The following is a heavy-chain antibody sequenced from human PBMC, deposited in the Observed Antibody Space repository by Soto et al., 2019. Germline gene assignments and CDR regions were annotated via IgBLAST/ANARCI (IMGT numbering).Heavy chain of an antibody. CDR1: GGSIISSNW. D-gene: IGHD4-17*01. V-gene: IGHV4-4*02. CDR3: ARVGPGATTVTTGAAFDI. Sequence: QVQLQESGPGLVKPSGTLSLTCAVSGGSIISSNWWSWVRQPAGKGLEWIGEVFHSGTNNNSPSLKSRVTISVDNSKNQFYLNLFSVTAADTAVYYCARVGPGATTVTTGAAFDIWGQGTMVTVSS. J-gene: IGHJ3*02. CDR2: VFHSGTN.